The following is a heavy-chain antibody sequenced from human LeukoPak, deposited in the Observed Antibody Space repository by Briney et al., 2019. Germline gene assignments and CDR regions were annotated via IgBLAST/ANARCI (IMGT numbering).Heavy chain of an antibody. CDR1: GFTFSNYW. V-gene: IGHV3-7*01. J-gene: IGHJ2*01. Sequence: QTGGSLRLSCAASGFTFSNYWMSWVRQAPGEGLEWVANIKQDGSEKFYVDSVKGRFTISRDNAKNSLYLQMNSLRAEDTALYYCARDGRGGYSYRTYWYFDLWGRGTLVTVSS. D-gene: IGHD5-18*01. CDR2: IKQDGSEK. CDR3: ARDGRGGYSYRTYWYFDL.